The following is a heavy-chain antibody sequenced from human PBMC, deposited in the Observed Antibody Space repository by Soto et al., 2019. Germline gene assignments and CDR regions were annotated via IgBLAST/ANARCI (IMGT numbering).Heavy chain of an antibody. Sequence: QVQLQESGPGLVKPSGTLSLTCAVSGGSISSSNWWSWVRQLPGKGLEWIGEIYHSGRTNYHPSLKSRVTISVDKSKNQFSLKLSSVTAADTAVYYYSRIAAAGTTIDYWGQGTLVTVSS. V-gene: IGHV4-4*02. D-gene: IGHD6-13*01. CDR1: GGSISSSNW. CDR3: SRIAAAGTTIDY. J-gene: IGHJ4*02. CDR2: IYHSGRT.